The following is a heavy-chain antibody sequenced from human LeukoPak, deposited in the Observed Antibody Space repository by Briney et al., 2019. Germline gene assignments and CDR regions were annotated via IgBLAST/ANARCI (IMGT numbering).Heavy chain of an antibody. CDR2: LYYSGST. CDR3: ARAGGIAAAEYYFDY. D-gene: IGHD6-13*01. V-gene: IGHV4-59*01. CDR1: GVSISRYY. Sequence: SETLSLTCTVSGVSISRYYWSWIRQSPGKGLEWIAYLYYSGSTNYNPSLQSRVTISGDTSNNQVSLKLTSVTAADTAVYYCARAGGIAAAEYYFDYWGQGTLVTVSS. J-gene: IGHJ4*02.